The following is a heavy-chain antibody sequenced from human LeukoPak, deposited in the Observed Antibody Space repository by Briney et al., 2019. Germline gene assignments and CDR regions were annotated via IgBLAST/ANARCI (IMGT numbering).Heavy chain of an antibody. CDR3: VREDNAFNI. V-gene: IGHV3-11*04. CDR2: ISSSGSTI. Sequence: LSLTCAVYGGSFSGYYWSWIRQAPGKGLEWVSYISSSGSTIYYADSVKGRFTISRDNAKNTLYLQMNSLRAEDTAIYYCVREDNAFNIWGQGTLVTVSS. J-gene: IGHJ3*02. CDR1: GGSFSGYY.